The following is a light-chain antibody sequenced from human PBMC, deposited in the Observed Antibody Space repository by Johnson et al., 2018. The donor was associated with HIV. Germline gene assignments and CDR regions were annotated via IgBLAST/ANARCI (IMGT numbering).Light chain of an antibody. J-gene: IGLJ1*01. Sequence: QSVLKQPPSVSAAPGQKVTISCSGSSSNIGNNYISWYQQLPGTAPKLLIYENNKRPSGIPYRFSGSKSGTSATLGITGLQTGDEADYYCGTWDSSLSARYVFGTGTKVTVL. CDR2: ENN. CDR3: GTWDSSLSARYV. CDR1: SSNIGNNY. V-gene: IGLV1-51*02.